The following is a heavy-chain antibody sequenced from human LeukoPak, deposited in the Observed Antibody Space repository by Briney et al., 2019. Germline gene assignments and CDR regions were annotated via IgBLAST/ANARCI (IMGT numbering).Heavy chain of an antibody. J-gene: IGHJ5*02. CDR2: ISSDETNI. Sequence: GGSLRLSCATSGFTFSNYGMHWVRQAPGKGLEWVAVISSDETNIRYGDSVKGRFTVSRDNAKNTLYLQMNSLRAEDTAVYYCAKDPYRVVFAAGNYLDPWGQGTLVTVSS. CDR1: GFTFSNYG. CDR3: AKDPYRVVFAAGNYLDP. V-gene: IGHV3-30*18. D-gene: IGHD1-7*01.